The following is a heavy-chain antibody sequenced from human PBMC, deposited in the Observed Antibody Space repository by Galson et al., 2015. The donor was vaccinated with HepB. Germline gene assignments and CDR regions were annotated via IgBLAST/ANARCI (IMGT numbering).Heavy chain of an antibody. J-gene: IGHJ4*02. V-gene: IGHV1-18*01. CDR2: ITAYTAEI. Sequence: SVKVSCKASGYAFSSYGLCWVRQAPGQGLEWMGWITAYTAEIYYEQKFQGRVTMTTETSTSTAYMELRSLRSDDTAVYYCARLMYNWKYLDYWGQGSLVTVSS. CDR3: ARLMYNWKYLDY. D-gene: IGHD1-7*01. CDR1: GYAFSSYG.